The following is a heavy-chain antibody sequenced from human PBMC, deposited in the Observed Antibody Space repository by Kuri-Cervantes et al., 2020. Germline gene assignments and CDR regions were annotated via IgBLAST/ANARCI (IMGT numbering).Heavy chain of an antibody. J-gene: IGHJ4*02. V-gene: IGHV3-23*01. CDR1: GFIFSNYD. CDR2: IRGSGETT. D-gene: IGHD3-3*01. CDR3: AKEGIRTIFGVGEYYFDY. Sequence: GESLKISCAASGFIFSNYDMSWVRQAPGKGLEWVSGIRGSGETTFYADSVKGRFTISRDNSKNTLYLQMNSLRAEDTAVYYCAKEGIRTIFGVGEYYFDYWGQGTLVTVSS.